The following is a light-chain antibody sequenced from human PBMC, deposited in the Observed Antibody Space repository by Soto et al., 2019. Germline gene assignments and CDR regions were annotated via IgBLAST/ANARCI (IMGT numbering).Light chain of an antibody. CDR3: SSYTSSSTYV. J-gene: IGLJ1*01. CDR1: SSDVGAYNY. V-gene: IGLV2-14*01. Sequence: QSFLTQPASVSGSPGQSITISCTGTSSDVGAYNYVSWYQQHPGKVPKLMIYEVSNRPSGVSNRFSGSKFGNTASLTISGLQAEDEADYYCSSYTSSSTYVFGTGTKVTVL. CDR2: EVS.